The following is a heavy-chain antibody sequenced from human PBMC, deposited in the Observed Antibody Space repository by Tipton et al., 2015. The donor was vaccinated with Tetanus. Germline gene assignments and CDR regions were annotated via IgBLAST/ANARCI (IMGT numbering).Heavy chain of an antibody. J-gene: IGHJ6*02. CDR2: ISGRGGTT. Sequence: SLRLSCAASGFTFSGYAMAWVRQAPGKGLECVSSISGRGGTTSYADFVKGRFTISRDNAKNSLYLQMNSLRAEDTALYYCAKGLGFYGMDVWGQGTTVTVSS. CDR1: GFTFSGYA. V-gene: IGHV3-23*01. CDR3: AKGLGFYGMDV. D-gene: IGHD3-3*01.